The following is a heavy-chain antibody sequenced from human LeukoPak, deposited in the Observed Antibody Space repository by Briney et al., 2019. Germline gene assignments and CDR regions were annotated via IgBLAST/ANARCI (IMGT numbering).Heavy chain of an antibody. CDR1: GGSIGGYY. J-gene: IGHJ4*02. CDR3: ARLVGDDTSTEFFDY. D-gene: IGHD2-2*01. V-gene: IGHV4-59*08. Sequence: SETLSLTCTVSGGSIGGYYWSWIRQSPGKRLEWIGYIYDSGHTNYNPSLKSRVTISVDTSKNQFSPKLSSVTAADTAVYYCARLVGDDTSTEFFDYWGQGTLVTVSS. CDR2: IYDSGHT.